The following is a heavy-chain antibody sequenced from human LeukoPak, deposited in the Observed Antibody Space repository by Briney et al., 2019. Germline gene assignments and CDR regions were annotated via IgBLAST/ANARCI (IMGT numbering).Heavy chain of an antibody. V-gene: IGHV5-51*01. CDR3: ARHEGGDIVVVSGFEY. CDR2: IYPGDSDT. D-gene: IGHD2-2*01. J-gene: IGHJ4*02. CDR1: GYSFTTYG. Sequence: GESLKISCKGSGYSFTTYGIGWVRQMPGKGLEWMGIIYPGDSDTRYSPSFQGQVTISADKSISTAYLQWNSLKASDTAMYYCARHEGGDIVVVSGFEYWGQGTLVTVSS.